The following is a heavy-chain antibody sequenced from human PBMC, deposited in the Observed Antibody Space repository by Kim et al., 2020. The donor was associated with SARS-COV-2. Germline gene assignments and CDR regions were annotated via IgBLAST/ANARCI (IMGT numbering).Heavy chain of an antibody. D-gene: IGHD3-10*01. J-gene: IGHJ5*02. CDR2: IYPGDSDT. Sequence: GESLKISCKGSGYSFTSYWIGWVRQMPGKGLEWMGIIYPGDSDTRYSPSFQGQVTISADKSISTAYLQWSSLKASDTAMYYCARGPMVRGVVNWFDPWGQGTLVTVSS. CDR3: ARGPMVRGVVNWFDP. CDR1: GYSFTSYW. V-gene: IGHV5-51*01.